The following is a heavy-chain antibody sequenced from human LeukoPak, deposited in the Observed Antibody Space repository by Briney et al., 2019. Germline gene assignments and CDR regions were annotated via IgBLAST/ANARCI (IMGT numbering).Heavy chain of an antibody. J-gene: IGHJ6*03. CDR1: GFTFSSYW. CDR2: IKQDGSEK. V-gene: IGHV3-7*01. CDR3: AREGSDWNYYYYMDV. D-gene: IGHD6-19*01. Sequence: GGSLRLSCAASGFTFSSYWMTWVRQAPGKGLEWVANIKQDGSEKYYVDSVKGRFTISRDNAKNSLYLQMNSLRAEDTAVYYCAREGSDWNYYYYMDVWGKGTTVTISS.